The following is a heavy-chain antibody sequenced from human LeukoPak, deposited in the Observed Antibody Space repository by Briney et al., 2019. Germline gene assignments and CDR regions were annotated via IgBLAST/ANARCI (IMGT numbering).Heavy chain of an antibody. V-gene: IGHV3-53*01. CDR1: GFTVSSNY. Sequence: GGSLRLSCAASGFTVSSNYMSWVRQAPGAGLEWVSVIYSGGRTYSADSVKGRFTISRDNSKNTLYLQINSLRAEDTAVYYCVRGDYGDYTLFDYWGQGTLVTVSS. CDR3: VRGDYGDYTLFDY. D-gene: IGHD4-17*01. CDR2: IYSGGRT. J-gene: IGHJ4*02.